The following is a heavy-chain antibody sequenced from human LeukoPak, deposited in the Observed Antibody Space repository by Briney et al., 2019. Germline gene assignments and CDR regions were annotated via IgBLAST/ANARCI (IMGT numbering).Heavy chain of an antibody. CDR3: TTDLGLTMIRGVIVY. J-gene: IGHJ4*02. CDR2: IKSKGVGEKI. CDR1: GFTFNNAR. Sequence: GGSLRLSCAASGFTFNNARMSWVRQAPRKGLERVGRIKSKGVGEKIDNAAPVKGRFTMSKDDSKATLYLQMTSLKAEDTAVYYCTTDLGLTMIRGVIVYWGQGALVTVSS. V-gene: IGHV3-15*01. D-gene: IGHD3-10*01.